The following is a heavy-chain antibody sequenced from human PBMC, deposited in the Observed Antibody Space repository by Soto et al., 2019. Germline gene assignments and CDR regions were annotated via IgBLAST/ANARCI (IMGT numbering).Heavy chain of an antibody. CDR1: GFTFRTYG. V-gene: IGHV3-21*01. CDR3: AREPEGIAAALDY. CDR2: ISSSGSFI. Sequence: EVQLVESGGGLVKPGGSLRLSCAASGFTFRTYGMNWVRRAPGGGLEWVASISSSGSFIYYADLVKGRFTISRDDAEKSLYLQMNSLRAEDTALYYCAREPEGIAAALDYWGRGTLVTVSS. D-gene: IGHD6-13*01. J-gene: IGHJ4*02.